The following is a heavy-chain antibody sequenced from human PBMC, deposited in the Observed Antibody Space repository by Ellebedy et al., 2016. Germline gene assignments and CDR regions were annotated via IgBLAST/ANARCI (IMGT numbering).Heavy chain of an antibody. J-gene: IGHJ2*01. Sequence: GESLKISCAASGFTVSSNYMSWVRQAPGQGLEWVSVIYSGGSTYYSDSVKGRFTISRDNSKNSLYLQMNSLRAEDKAVYYCARSITMIVVVRRYFDLWGRGTLVTVSS. D-gene: IGHD3-22*01. CDR1: GFTVSSNY. CDR2: IYSGGST. V-gene: IGHV3-53*01. CDR3: ARSITMIVVVRRYFDL.